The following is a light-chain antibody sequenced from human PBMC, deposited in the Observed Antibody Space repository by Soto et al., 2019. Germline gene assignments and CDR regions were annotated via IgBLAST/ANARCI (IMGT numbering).Light chain of an antibody. V-gene: IGLV2-23*02. CDR1: SSDVGNYNL. J-gene: IGLJ1*01. CDR2: EVN. CDR3: CSYAGNSTYV. Sequence: QSVLTQPASVSGSPGQSITISCSGSSSDVGNYNLVSWYQQHPGKAPKFMIYEVNKRPSGVSNRFSGSKSGNTASLTISGVQAEDEADYYCCSYAGNSTYVFGTGTKSPS.